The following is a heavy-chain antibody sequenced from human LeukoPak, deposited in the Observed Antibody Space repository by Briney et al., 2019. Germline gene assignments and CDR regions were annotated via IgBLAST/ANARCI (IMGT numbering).Heavy chain of an antibody. Sequence: GGSLRLSCAASGFTFSSYEMNWVRQAPGKGLEWVSYISSSGSTIYYADSVKGRFTISRDNAKNSLYLQMNSLRAEDTAVYYCARGLEDIVVVPAAIDPHFDYWGQGTLVTVSS. CDR1: GFTFSSYE. J-gene: IGHJ4*02. CDR3: ARGLEDIVVVPAAIDPHFDY. D-gene: IGHD2-2*01. CDR2: ISSSGSTI. V-gene: IGHV3-48*03.